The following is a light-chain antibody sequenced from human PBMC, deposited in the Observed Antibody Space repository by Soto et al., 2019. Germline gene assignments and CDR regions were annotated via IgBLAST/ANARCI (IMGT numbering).Light chain of an antibody. V-gene: IGKV1-12*01. CDR2: AAS. J-gene: IGKJ2*01. CDR1: QSIGSG. Sequence: DIQMTQSPSSVSAYVGDRVTFTCRASQSIGSGLAWYQQRPGKAPKLLIYAASTLQIGVPSRFSGSGSGTDFTLTISSLQPEDFGTYYCQQASGFPPFTFGQGTKLEIK. CDR3: QQASGFPPFT.